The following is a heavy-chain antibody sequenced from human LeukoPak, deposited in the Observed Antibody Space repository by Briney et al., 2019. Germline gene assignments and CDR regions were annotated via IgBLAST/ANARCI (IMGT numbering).Heavy chain of an antibody. J-gene: IGHJ4*02. CDR3: AKPYSSGWGYFDY. CDR2: ISGSGGST. Sequence: GGSLRLSCAATGFTFSSYAMSWVRQAPGKGLEWVSAISGSGGSTYYADSVKGRFTISRDNSKNTLYLQMNSLRAEDTAVYYCAKPYSSGWGYFDYWGQGTLVTVSS. CDR1: GFTFSSYA. V-gene: IGHV3-23*01. D-gene: IGHD6-19*01.